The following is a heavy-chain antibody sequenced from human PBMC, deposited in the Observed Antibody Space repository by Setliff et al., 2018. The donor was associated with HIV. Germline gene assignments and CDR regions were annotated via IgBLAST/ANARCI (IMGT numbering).Heavy chain of an antibody. CDR3: ARSGFYYDTTDYYRHTGASAVDAFDI. CDR1: DSAMDSYY. J-gene: IGHJ3*02. CDR2: IYWTGKT. D-gene: IGHD3-22*01. Sequence: PSETLSLTCTVSDSAMDSYYWSWVRQSPGKGLEYIGYIYWTGKTDYNPSLKSRVTISLDTSGNQFSLKLNSVTGADTAVYYCARSGFYYDTTDYYRHTGASAVDAFDIWPRDNGHRLL. V-gene: IGHV4-59*12.